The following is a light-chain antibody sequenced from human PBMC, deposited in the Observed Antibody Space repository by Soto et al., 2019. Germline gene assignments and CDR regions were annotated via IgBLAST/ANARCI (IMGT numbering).Light chain of an antibody. CDR1: QSVDIN. CDR3: QQYRSWPRT. Sequence: EIVLTQSPATLSVSPGERVTLSCRASQSVDINLAWYQQKPGQPPRLLIYGASTRATDMSGTFSGRGSGTEFTLTISSLRPEDFAVYYCQQYRSWPRTFVQGTKVEMK. V-gene: IGKV3-15*01. CDR2: GAS. J-gene: IGKJ1*01.